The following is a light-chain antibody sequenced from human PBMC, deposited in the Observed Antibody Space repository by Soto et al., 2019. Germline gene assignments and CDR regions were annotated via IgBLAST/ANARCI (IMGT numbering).Light chain of an antibody. Sequence: QSVLTQPASVSGSPGQSITISCTGTSSDGGGYNYVSWYQQHPGKAPKLVIYGVSYRPSGVSGRFSGSKFQNTASLTIAGLQPEDEADYYCSSYRSGSVVLFGGGTKVTVL. CDR2: GVS. V-gene: IGLV2-14*01. CDR1: SSDGGGYNY. J-gene: IGLJ3*02. CDR3: SSYRSGSVVL.